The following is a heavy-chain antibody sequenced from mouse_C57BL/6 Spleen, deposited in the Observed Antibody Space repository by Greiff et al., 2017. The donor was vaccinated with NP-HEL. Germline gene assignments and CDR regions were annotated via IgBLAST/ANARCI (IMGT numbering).Heavy chain of an antibody. J-gene: IGHJ2*01. CDR2: IYPGSGST. CDR3: ARSGDYDGYFDD. Sequence: VQLQQPGAELVKPGASVKMSCKASGYTFTSYWITWVKQRPGQGLEWIGDIYPGSGSTNYNEKFKSKATLTVDTSSSTAYMQLSSLTSEDSAVYYCARSGDYDGYFDDWGKGTTLTVSS. CDR1: GYTFTSYW. D-gene: IGHD2-4*01. V-gene: IGHV1-55*01.